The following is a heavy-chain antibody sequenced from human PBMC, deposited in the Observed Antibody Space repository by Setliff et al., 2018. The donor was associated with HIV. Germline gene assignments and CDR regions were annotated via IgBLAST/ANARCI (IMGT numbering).Heavy chain of an antibody. CDR2: VSYSGATMYT. CDR1: GVSISSSNYY. V-gene: IGHV4-39*07. J-gene: IGHJ4*02. CDR3: ARGPPFAY. Sequence: SETLSLTCAVSGVSISSSNYYWVWIRQSPGKGLEYIGDVSYSGATMYTNYNPSLESRVTVSEDTSRHQFSLKLTSVTADDTGIYYCARGPPFAYWGQGLLVTVSS.